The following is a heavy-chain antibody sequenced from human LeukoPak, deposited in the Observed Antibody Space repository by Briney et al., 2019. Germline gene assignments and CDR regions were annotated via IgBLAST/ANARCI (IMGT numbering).Heavy chain of an antibody. V-gene: IGHV4-31*03. Sequence: PSETLSLTCTVSGGSISSGGYYWSWIRQHPGKGLEWIGYIYYSGSTYYNPSLKSRVTISVDTSKNQFSLKLSSVTAADTAVYYCARERATMVRDAFDIWGQGTMVTVSS. CDR2: IYYSGST. CDR1: GGSISSGGYY. CDR3: ARERATMVRDAFDI. D-gene: IGHD3-10*01. J-gene: IGHJ3*02.